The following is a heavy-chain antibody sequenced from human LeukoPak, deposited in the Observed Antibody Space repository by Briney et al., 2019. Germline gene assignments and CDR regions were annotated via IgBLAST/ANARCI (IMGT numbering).Heavy chain of an antibody. Sequence: SETLSLTCVVSGGSISTTNWWTWVRQPPAEGLEWIGEVHLSGRTHYNPSLERRVTMSVDMSQNHISLRLTSVTAADTAVYYCAREGGPYRPLDYSGQGTLVTVSS. CDR3: AREGGPYRPLDY. CDR2: VHLSGRT. V-gene: IGHV4-4*02. CDR1: GGSISTTNW. J-gene: IGHJ4*02.